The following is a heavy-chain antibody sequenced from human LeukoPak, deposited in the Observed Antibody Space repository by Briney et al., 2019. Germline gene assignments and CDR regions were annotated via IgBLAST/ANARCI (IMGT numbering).Heavy chain of an antibody. CDR1: GFTLSSYC. CDR2: ISSSSSYI. V-gene: IGHV3-21*01. Sequence: GGSLRLSCAASGFTLSSYCMNWVRQAPGKGLEWVSSISSSSSYIYYADSVKGRFTISRDNAKNSLYLQMNSLRAEDTGVYYCAREDGDYPYFDYWGQGTLVTVSS. J-gene: IGHJ4*02. CDR3: AREDGDYPYFDY. D-gene: IGHD4-17*01.